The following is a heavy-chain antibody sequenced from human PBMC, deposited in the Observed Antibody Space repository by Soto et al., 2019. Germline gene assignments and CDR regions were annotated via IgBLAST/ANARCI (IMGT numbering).Heavy chain of an antibody. CDR3: AKGPWGVVSGGTPHLLH. CDR2: IYTSGST. V-gene: IGHV4-4*07. Sequence: SETLSLTCTVSGGSISSYYWSWIRQPAGKGLEWIGRIYTSGSTNYNPSLKSRVTMSVDTSKNQFSLKLSSVTAADTAVYYCAKGPWGVVSGGTPHLLHWGQGTLVTVSS. D-gene: IGHD2-21*01. J-gene: IGHJ1*01. CDR1: GGSISSYY.